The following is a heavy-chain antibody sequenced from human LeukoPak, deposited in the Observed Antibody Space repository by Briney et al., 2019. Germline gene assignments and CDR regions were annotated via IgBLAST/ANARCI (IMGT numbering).Heavy chain of an antibody. V-gene: IGHV3-7*05. CDR2: IKQDGSQT. CDR1: GFTFTSFW. CDR3: ARDQDGFDL. J-gene: IGHJ3*01. Sequence: GGSLRLSCAASGFTFTSFWMSWVRQAPGRGLEWVANIKQDGSQTYYVASVRGRFTISRDNAHNSLYLHMNSLRPEDTSVYYCARDQDGFDLWGQGTMVTVS.